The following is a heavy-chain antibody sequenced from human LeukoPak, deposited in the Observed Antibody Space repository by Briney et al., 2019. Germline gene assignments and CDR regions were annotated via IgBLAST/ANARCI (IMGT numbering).Heavy chain of an antibody. D-gene: IGHD3-10*01. CDR2: INPNSGGT. J-gene: IGHJ4*02. Sequence: ASVKVSCKAFGYTFTSSYMHWVRQAPGQGLEWMGWINPNSGGTNYAQKFQGRVTMTRDTSISTAYMELSRLRSDDTAVYYCARSPYGSGSYPQYWGQGTLVTVSS. CDR3: ARSPYGSGSYPQY. CDR1: GYTFTSSY. V-gene: IGHV1-2*02.